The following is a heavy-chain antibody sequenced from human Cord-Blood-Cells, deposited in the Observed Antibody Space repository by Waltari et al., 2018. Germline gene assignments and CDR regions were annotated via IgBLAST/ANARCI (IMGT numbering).Heavy chain of an antibody. CDR2: IGYDGSNK. V-gene: IGHV3-33*01. J-gene: IGHJ3*02. CDR3: ARDAFDI. Sequence: QVQLVESGGGVVQPGRSLRLSCAASGFTFSSYGMHWVRQAPGKGLGWVAVIGYDGSNKYYADSVKGRFTISRDNSKNTLYLQMNSLRAEDTAVYYCARDAFDIWGQGTMVTVSS. CDR1: GFTFSSYG.